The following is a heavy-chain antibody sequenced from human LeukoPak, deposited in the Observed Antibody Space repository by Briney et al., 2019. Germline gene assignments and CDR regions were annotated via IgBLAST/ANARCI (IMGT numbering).Heavy chain of an antibody. CDR3: ARDLVTVTKGFDI. CDR2: ISYIGST. J-gene: IGHJ3*02. V-gene: IGHV4-59*11. CDR1: DDSFSSHY. D-gene: IGHD4-17*01. Sequence: MPSETLSLTCAVSDDSFSSHYWTWIRQPPGKGLEWIGYISYIGSTNYNPSLKSRVTISIDTSKNQFSLKLTSVTAADTAVDYCARDLVTVTKGFDIWGQGTMVSVSS.